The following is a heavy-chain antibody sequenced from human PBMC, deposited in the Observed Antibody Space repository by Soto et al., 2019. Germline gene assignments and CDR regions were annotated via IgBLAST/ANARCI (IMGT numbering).Heavy chain of an antibody. Sequence: ASVKVSCKASGYTFTSYDINWVRQATGQGLEWMGWMNPSSGNTGYAQKFQGRVTMTRNTSISTAYMELSSLRSEDTAVYYCAREPAATLYYYGMDVWGQGTTVTVSS. CDR2: MNPSSGNT. V-gene: IGHV1-8*01. D-gene: IGHD2-15*01. CDR3: AREPAATLYYYGMDV. J-gene: IGHJ6*02. CDR1: GYTFTSYD.